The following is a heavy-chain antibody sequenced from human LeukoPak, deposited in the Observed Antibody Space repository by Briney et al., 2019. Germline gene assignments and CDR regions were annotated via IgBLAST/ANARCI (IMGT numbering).Heavy chain of an antibody. D-gene: IGHD2-21*01. CDR2: ISTDSSYI. CDR3: ARDVAKDS. J-gene: IGHJ4*02. V-gene: IGHV3-21*01. CDR1: GFTFSSYA. Sequence: GGSLRLSCAASGFTFSSYAMSWVRQAPGKGLEWVSSISTDSSYIYFADSVKGRFTISRDNAKNSLYLQMNSLRAEDTAVYYCARDVAKDSWGQGTLVTVSS.